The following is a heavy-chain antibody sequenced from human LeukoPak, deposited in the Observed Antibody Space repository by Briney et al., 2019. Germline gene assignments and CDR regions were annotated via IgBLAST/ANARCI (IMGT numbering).Heavy chain of an antibody. D-gene: IGHD5-18*01. CDR3: ARGELPGYSYGYGPYYFDY. CDR1: GGSISSGGYY. Sequence: PSETLSLTCTVSGGSISSGGYYWRWIRQHPGKGLEWIGYIYYSGSTYYNPSLKSRVTISVDTSKNQFSLKLSSVTAADTAVYYCARGELPGYSYGYGPYYFDYWGQGTLVTVSS. V-gene: IGHV4-31*03. J-gene: IGHJ4*02. CDR2: IYYSGST.